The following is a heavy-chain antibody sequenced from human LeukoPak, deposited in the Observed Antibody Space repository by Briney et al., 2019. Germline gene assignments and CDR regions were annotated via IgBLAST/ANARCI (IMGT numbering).Heavy chain of an antibody. D-gene: IGHD1-26*01. V-gene: IGHV4-39*01. CDR3: ARHSGSKGSFDY. CDR1: GGSISSSSYY. J-gene: IGHJ4*02. Sequence: SETLSLTCTVSGGSISSSSYYWGWIRQPPGKGLEWIGSIYYSGSTYYNPSLKSRVTISVDTSKNQLSLKLSSVTAADTAVYYCARHSGSKGSFDYWGQGTLVTVSS. CDR2: IYYSGST.